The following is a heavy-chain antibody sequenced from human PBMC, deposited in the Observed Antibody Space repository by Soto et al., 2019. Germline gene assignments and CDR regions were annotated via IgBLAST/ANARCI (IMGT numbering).Heavy chain of an antibody. J-gene: IGHJ3*01. CDR2: IGGTDGDSDGVP. V-gene: IGHV3-23*01. CDR3: FKRGRNWGAFDF. Sequence: VQLLESGGDLVQPGGSLRLSCVASGFILNNYAMSWVRQAPGKGLEWVSTIGGTDGDSDGVPWYEDSVKGRFTISKDSSADNLFLQLENLTAQESALFFCFKRGRNWGAFDFWGQGTTVVVSS. CDR1: GFILNNYA. D-gene: IGHD7-27*01.